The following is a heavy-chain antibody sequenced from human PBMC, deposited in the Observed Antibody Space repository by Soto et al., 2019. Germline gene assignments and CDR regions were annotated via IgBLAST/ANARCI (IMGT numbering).Heavy chain of an antibody. Sequence: QMQLQESGPGLVKPSETLSLICSVSGDSITAYYLSWLRQSPGKELEWIGYIYHNGETNYNPSLKSRVTRAADTAKTQFSLRLSSVTAADTRVYYCARDKGGEFLKGSGMDVWGQGTTVIVSS. V-gene: IGHV4-59*01. CDR3: ARDKGGEFLKGSGMDV. CDR2: IYHNGET. CDR1: GDSITAYY. D-gene: IGHD3-10*01. J-gene: IGHJ6*02.